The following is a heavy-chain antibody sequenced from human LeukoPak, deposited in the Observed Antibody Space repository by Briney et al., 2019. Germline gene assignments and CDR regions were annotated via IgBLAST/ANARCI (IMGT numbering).Heavy chain of an antibody. J-gene: IGHJ4*02. V-gene: IGHV3-66*02. CDR1: GFTVSSNY. D-gene: IGHD3-3*01. CDR2: IYSGGST. CDR3: ARDRHDLSHFDY. Sequence: GGSLRLSCAASGFTVSSNYMSWVRQAPGKGLEGVSVIYSGGSTYYADSMKGRFTISRDNYKNTLYLQINSLRAEDTAVYYCARDRHDLSHFDYWGQGTLVTVSS.